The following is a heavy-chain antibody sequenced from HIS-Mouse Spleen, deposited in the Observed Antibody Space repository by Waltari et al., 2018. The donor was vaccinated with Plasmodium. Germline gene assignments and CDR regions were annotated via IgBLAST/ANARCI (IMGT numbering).Heavy chain of an antibody. CDR2: INPNSGGT. Sequence: QVQLVQSGAEVKKPGASVKVSCKASGYTFTGYYMHWVRHAPGQGLEGMGWINPNSGGTNDAQKFQGRGTMTRDTSISTAYMELSRLRSDDTAVYYCARVLGYKAAAGTFVEYFQHWGQGTLVTVSS. V-gene: IGHV1-2*02. CDR3: ARVLGYKAAAGTFVEYFQH. D-gene: IGHD6-13*01. J-gene: IGHJ1*01. CDR1: GYTFTGYY.